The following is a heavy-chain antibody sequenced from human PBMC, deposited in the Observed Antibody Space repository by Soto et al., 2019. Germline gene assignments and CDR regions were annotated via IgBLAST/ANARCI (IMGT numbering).Heavy chain of an antibody. D-gene: IGHD6-19*01. CDR3: ARTRAGYYYMDV. J-gene: IGHJ6*03. CDR1: GFTFSSYS. Sequence: GGSLRLSCVASGFTFSSYSMNWVRQAPGKGLEWVSSISSSSSYIYYADSVKGRFTISRDNAKNSLYLQMNSLRAEDTAVYYCARTRAGYYYMDVWGKGTTVTVSS. V-gene: IGHV3-21*01. CDR2: ISSSSSYI.